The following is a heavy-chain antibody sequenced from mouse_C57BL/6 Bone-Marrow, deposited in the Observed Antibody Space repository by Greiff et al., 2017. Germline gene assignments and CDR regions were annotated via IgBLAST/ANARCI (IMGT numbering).Heavy chain of an antibody. V-gene: IGHV1-74*01. CDR2: IHPSDSDT. Sequence: QVQLQQPGAELVKPGASGYTFTSYWMHWVTQRPGQGLEWIGRIHPSDSDTNYNQKFKGKATLTVDKSSSTAYMQLSSLASEDSAVYYCAIGFYYWGQGTTLTVSS. CDR3: AIGFYY. J-gene: IGHJ2*01. CDR1: GYTFTSYW.